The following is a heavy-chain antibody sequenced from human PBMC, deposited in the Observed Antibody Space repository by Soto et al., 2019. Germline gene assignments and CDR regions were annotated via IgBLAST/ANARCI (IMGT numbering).Heavy chain of an antibody. CDR1: GGSISSGDYY. CDR3: ASHRSSIAAREWLYYFDY. Sequence: SETLSLTCTVSGGSISSGDYYWSWIRQPPGKGLEWIGYIYYSGSTYYNPSLKSRVTISVDTSKNQFSLKLSSVTAADTAVYYCASHRSSIAAREWLYYFDYWGQGTLVTVSS. D-gene: IGHD6-6*01. V-gene: IGHV4-30-4*01. CDR2: IYYSGST. J-gene: IGHJ4*02.